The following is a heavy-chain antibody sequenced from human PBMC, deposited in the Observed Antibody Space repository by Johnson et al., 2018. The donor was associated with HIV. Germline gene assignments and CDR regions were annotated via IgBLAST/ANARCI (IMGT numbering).Heavy chain of an antibody. CDR3: ARGDYYDTSGAFSDAFDV. D-gene: IGHD3-22*01. J-gene: IGHJ3*01. Sequence: QMLLVESGGGLVKPGGSLRLSCAASGFTFSDYYMSWIRQAPGKGLEWVSYISNSGSTIYYVDSVKGRFTISRDNAKNSLYLQMNSLRAEDTAVYYCARGDYYDTSGAFSDAFDVWGQGTMVTVSS. CDR2: ISNSGSTI. V-gene: IGHV3-11*04. CDR1: GFTFSDYY.